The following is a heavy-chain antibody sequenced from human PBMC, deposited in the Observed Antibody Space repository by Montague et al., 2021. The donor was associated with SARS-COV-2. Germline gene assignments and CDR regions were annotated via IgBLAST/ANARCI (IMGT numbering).Heavy chain of an antibody. CDR3: ATLTTVMSDLTH. J-gene: IGHJ4*02. CDR2: IYPGDSDT. V-gene: IGHV5-51*01. D-gene: IGHD4-17*01. Sequence: QSVAEVKTPGESLKISCQVSGYGLTRHWIAWVRQMPGKGLEWVGRIYPGDSDTTYNPSFQGRVTISADKSTNTAHLHWSRLKASDTATYYCATLTTVMSDLTHWGPGTLVTVSS. CDR1: GYGLTRHW.